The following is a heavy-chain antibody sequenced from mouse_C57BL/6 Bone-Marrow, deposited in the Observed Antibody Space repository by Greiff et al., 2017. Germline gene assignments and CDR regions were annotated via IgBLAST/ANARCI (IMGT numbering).Heavy chain of an antibody. Sequence: QVTLKASGPGILQSSQTLSLTCSFSGFSLSTSGMGVSWIRQPSGKGLEWLAHIYWDDDKRYNPSLKSRLTISKDTSRNQVFLKITSGDTADTATYYCARSYGYHFDYWGQGTTLTVSS. J-gene: IGHJ2*01. CDR3: ARSYGYHFDY. CDR1: GFSLSTSGMG. V-gene: IGHV8-12*01. CDR2: IYWDDDK. D-gene: IGHD2-2*01.